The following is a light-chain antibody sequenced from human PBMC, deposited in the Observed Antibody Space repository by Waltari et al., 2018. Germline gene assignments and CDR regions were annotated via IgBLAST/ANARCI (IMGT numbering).Light chain of an antibody. CDR2: DVS. V-gene: IGLV2-14*03. CDR3: SSFTTSSPLL. Sequence: QSALTQPASVSASPGESITISCTAPSSDVGDFNSVSWYQQHPGKAPKFMIYDVSNRPSGVSHRFSGSKSGNTASLTISGLQAEDEAVYYCSSFTTSSPLLFGGGTKLTVL. CDR1: SSDVGDFNS. J-gene: IGLJ2*01.